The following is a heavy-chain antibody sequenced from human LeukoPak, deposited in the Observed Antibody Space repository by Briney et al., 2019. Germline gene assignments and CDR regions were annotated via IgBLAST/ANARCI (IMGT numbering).Heavy chain of an antibody. D-gene: IGHD5-12*01. V-gene: IGHV1-8*01. Sequence: ASVKVSCKASGYTFTSYDINWVRQATGQGLEWMGWMNPNSGNTVYARKFQGRVNMTRNTSISTAYMELSSLRSEDTAVYYCARVAYSGYGGAKTDSWGQGTLVTVSS. CDR2: MNPNSGNT. CDR1: GYTFTSYD. CDR3: ARVAYSGYGGAKTDS. J-gene: IGHJ4*02.